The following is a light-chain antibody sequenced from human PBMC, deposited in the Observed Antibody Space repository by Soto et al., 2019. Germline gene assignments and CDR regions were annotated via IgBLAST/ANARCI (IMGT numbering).Light chain of an antibody. CDR1: NGDVGSYDL. V-gene: IGLV2-23*02. Sequence: QSVLTQPASVSGSPGQSITNSCTGTNGDVGSYDLVSWYQRYPGEAPKLIIYEVNKRPSGISNRFSGSKSGNTASLTISGLQAEDEAEYDCCSYAGSNSLIFGGGTKLTVL. J-gene: IGLJ2*01. CDR2: EVN. CDR3: CSYAGSNSLI.